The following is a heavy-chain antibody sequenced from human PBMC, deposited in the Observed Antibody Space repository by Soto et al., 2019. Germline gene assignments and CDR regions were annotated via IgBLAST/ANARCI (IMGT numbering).Heavy chain of an antibody. J-gene: IGHJ5*02. CDR3: ARDSLPQEDIVVVPADNWFDP. CDR1: GFTFSSYR. V-gene: IGHV3-21*01. CDR2: ISSSSSYI. D-gene: IGHD2-2*01. Sequence: PGGSLRLSCAASGFTFSSYRMNWVRQAPGKGLEWVSSISSSSSYIYYADSVKGRFTISRDNAKNSPYLQMNSLRAEDTAVYYSARDSLPQEDIVVVPADNWFDPRGQGTLVTVSS.